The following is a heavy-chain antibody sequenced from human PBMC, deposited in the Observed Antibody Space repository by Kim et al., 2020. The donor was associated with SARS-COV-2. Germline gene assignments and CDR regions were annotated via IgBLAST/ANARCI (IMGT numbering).Heavy chain of an antibody. D-gene: IGHD3-16*01. V-gene: IGHV3-23*01. J-gene: IGHJ4*02. Sequence: IGGSGDRTHSADSVQGRFTISRDNSKNTLFLKMDSLRAEDTAIYYCDGADFWGQGTLVTVSS. CDR3: DGADF. CDR2: IGGSGDRT.